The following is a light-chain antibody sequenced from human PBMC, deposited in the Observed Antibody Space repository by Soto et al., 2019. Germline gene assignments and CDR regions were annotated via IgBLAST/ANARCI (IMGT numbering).Light chain of an antibody. CDR2: GAS. V-gene: IGKV3-20*01. J-gene: IGKJ4*01. CDR3: HQYGSSPLT. Sequence: ENVLTQFPGTLSLSPGDRATLSCRASQSLSSDSLAWYQQKPGQAPRLLIYGASSRANGIPDRFSGSGSGTDFTLTISRLEPEDFAVYYSHQYGSSPLTFGGGTKVDIK. CDR1: QSLSSDS.